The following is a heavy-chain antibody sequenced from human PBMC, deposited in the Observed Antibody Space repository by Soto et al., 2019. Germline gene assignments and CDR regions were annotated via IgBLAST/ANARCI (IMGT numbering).Heavy chain of an antibody. J-gene: IGHJ4*02. CDR3: ARTRMIESWIDY. Sequence: PSETLSLTCNVSGSSISSYYWSGIRKPPGKGLEWIGYVYYTGSTLYNPSLKSRVSISVDMSKKELSLRLSSVTAADTAVYYCARTRMIESWIDYWGQGTPVTVSS. D-gene: IGHD3-16*01. V-gene: IGHV4-59*01. CDR1: GSSISSYY. CDR2: VYYTGST.